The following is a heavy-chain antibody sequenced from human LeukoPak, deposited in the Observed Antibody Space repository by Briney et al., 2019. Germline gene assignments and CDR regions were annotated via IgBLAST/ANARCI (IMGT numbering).Heavy chain of an antibody. V-gene: IGHV3-23*01. J-gene: IGHJ1*01. CDR1: GFTFSNQA. CDR2: ISVTGDTT. CDR3: AKTRYCSSTSCYSPMYFQH. D-gene: IGHD2-2*02. Sequence: GGSLRLSCVAPGFTFSNQAMTWVRQTPGKGLEWVSTISVTGDTTYYADSVKGRFTVSRDNSKNTLYLQMNSLRAEDTAVYYCAKTRYCSSTSCYSPMYFQHWGQGTLVTVSS.